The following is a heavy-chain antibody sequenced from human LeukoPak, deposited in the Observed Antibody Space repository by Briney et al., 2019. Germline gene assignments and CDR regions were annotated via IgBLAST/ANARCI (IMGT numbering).Heavy chain of an antibody. J-gene: IGHJ4*02. CDR2: IYPGDSDT. D-gene: IGHD3-3*01. Sequence: GESLKISCKGSGYSFTSYWIGWVRQMPGKGLEWMGIIYPGDSDTRYSPSFQGQVTISSDKSISTAYLHSSSLKASYTAMYYCARLNDTYYVFWTGETFHYWVQGTLVTVSS. CDR3: ARLNDTYYVFWTGETFHY. V-gene: IGHV5-51*01. CDR1: GYSFTSYW.